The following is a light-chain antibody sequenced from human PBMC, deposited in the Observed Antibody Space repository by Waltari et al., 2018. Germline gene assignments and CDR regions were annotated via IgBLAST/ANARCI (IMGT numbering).Light chain of an antibody. CDR3: QQYHTDFLA. CDR2: KSS. Sequence: DIQMTQSPSTLSASVGDRVTMTCRANQSIKSWLAWYQQKPGQAPKVIIYKSSTLETGVPSRFSGTGFGTEFTLTISSLQPDDFATYYCQQYHTDFLAFGGGTNVEIK. J-gene: IGKJ4*01. CDR1: QSIKSW. V-gene: IGKV1-5*03.